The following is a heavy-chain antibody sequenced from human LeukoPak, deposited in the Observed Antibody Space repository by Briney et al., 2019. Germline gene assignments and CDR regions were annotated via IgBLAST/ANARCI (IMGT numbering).Heavy chain of an antibody. J-gene: IGHJ4*02. D-gene: IGHD2-15*01. CDR2: IIPIFGTA. CDR3: ASSHCSGGSYYLYYFDY. V-gene: IGHV1-69*01. CDR1: GGTFSSYA. Sequence: SVKVSCKASGGTFSSYAISWVRQAPGQGLEWMGGIIPIFGTANYAQKFQGRVTITADESTSTAYMELSSLRSEDTAVYYCASSHCSGGSYYLYYFDYWGQGTLVTVSS.